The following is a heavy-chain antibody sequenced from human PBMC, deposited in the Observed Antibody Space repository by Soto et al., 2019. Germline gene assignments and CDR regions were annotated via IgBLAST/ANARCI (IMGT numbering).Heavy chain of an antibody. CDR1: GDSISTYY. V-gene: IGHV4-59*01. J-gene: IGHJ4*02. Sequence: KPSETLSLTCTVSGDSISTYYWTWIRHPPGKGLEWIGYIYYTGSTNYNPSLKSRVTISVDTSKNQFSLKLTSVTAADTAVYYCARMYYDILTAYEGFDYWGQGTRVTVS. CDR2: IYYTGST. D-gene: IGHD3-9*01. CDR3: ARMYYDILTAYEGFDY.